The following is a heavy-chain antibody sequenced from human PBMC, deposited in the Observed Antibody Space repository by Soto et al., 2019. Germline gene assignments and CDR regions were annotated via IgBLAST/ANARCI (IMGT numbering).Heavy chain of an antibody. CDR3: ARYRREAVAGYTLDN. Sequence: PSETLSLTCTVSGGSISSSSYYWGWIRQPPGKGLEWIGSIYYSGSTYYNPSLKSRVTISVDTSKNQFSLKVSSMTAADTAVYYCARYRREAVAGYTLDNWGQGILVTVSS. V-gene: IGHV4-39*07. D-gene: IGHD6-13*01. J-gene: IGHJ4*02. CDR1: GGSISSSSYY. CDR2: IYYSGST.